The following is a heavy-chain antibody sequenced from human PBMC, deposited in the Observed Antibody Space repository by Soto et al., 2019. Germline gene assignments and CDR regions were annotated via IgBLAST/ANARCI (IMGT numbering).Heavy chain of an antibody. J-gene: IGHJ6*02. CDR3: ARKGSGDYGGMDV. CDR1: GGSFSGYY. D-gene: IGHD4-17*01. Sequence: SETLSLTCAVYGGSFSGYYWSWFRHPPGKGLEWIGELNHSGSTNYNPSLKSRVTISEDTSKNQFALQLNSLRAEDTAVYYCARKGSGDYGGMDVWGQGTTVTVSS. V-gene: IGHV4-34*01. CDR2: LNHSGST.